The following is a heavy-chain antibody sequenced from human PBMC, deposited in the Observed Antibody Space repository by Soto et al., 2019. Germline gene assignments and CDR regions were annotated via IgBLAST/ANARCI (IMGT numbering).Heavy chain of an antibody. CDR3: TTAPHRSYFGPRFDY. CDR1: GFTFSNPC. D-gene: IGHD1-26*01. V-gene: IGHV3-15*01. J-gene: IGHJ4*02. Sequence: AGGSLRLSCAAFGFTFSNPCMSWVRQAPLNGLEWVGRIKSKTDGGTTDYAAPVKGRFTISRDDSKNTLYLQMNSLKTEDTAVYYCTTAPHRSYFGPRFDYWGQGTLVTVSS. CDR2: IKSKTDGGTT.